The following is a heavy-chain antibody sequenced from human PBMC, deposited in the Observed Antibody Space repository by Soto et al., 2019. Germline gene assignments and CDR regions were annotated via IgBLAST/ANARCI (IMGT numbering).Heavy chain of an antibody. J-gene: IGHJ4*02. CDR2: ISATAVST. CDR3: VNWNDENVD. D-gene: IGHD1-1*01. V-gene: IGHV3-23*04. CDR1: GFTFSKYA. Sequence: EVQLVESGGGLVQSGGSLRLSCAASGFTFSKYAMNWVRQAPGKGLEWVASISATAVSTDYADSVRGRFTISRDNSKNTVSLQMDNLRVEDTATYFCVNWNDENVDWGQGTLVAVSS.